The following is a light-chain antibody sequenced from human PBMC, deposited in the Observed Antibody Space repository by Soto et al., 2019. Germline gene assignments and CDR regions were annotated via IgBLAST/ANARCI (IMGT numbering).Light chain of an antibody. CDR2: SAS. V-gene: IGKV1-39*01. CDR3: QQTLKTPHT. CDR1: QTISSY. J-gene: IGKJ2*01. Sequence: DIQMTQSPTSLSASVGDSVTISCRASQTISSYLNWYQQQPGKAPKLLIYSASNLQTGVPSRFSGSGFGTDYTLTISSLQPADFATYYCQQTLKTPHTFGQGTKVDI.